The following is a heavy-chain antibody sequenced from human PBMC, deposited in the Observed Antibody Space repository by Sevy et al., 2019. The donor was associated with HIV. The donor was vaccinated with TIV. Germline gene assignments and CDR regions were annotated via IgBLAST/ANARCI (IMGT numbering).Heavy chain of an antibody. D-gene: IGHD1-1*01. CDR1: GFTFGDYC. Sequence: GGSLRLSCTASGFTFGDYCMSWVRQAPGKGLEWVAFLKSKADGGTVDHAASVKGRFTISRDDSKSIAYLQMNDLNTGDTGVYYCTRWKGVQSIFDYWGQGALVTVSS. CDR2: LKSKADGGTV. J-gene: IGHJ4*02. CDR3: TRWKGVQSIFDY. V-gene: IGHV3-49*04.